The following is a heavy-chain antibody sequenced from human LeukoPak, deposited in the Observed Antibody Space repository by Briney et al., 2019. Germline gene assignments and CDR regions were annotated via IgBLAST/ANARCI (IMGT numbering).Heavy chain of an antibody. D-gene: IGHD2-15*01. CDR3: AKDHSYCISQHYFDY. Sequence: GRSLRLSCAASGFTFDDYAMHWVRQAPGKGLEWVSGISWNSGNIDYADSVKGRFTISRDNAKNSLYLQMNSLRAEDTALYYCAKDHSYCISQHYFDYWGQGTLVTVSS. CDR1: GFTFDDYA. CDR2: ISWNSGNI. V-gene: IGHV3-9*01. J-gene: IGHJ4*02.